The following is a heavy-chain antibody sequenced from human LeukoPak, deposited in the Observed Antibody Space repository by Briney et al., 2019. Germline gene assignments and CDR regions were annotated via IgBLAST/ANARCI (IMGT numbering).Heavy chain of an antibody. J-gene: IGHJ4*02. V-gene: IGHV4-4*07. Sequence: SETLSLTCTVSGGSISSYHWSWIRQPAGKGLEWIGHFYTSGSTNYNPSLNGRVSMSVDMSRNQYSLKLSSVTAADTAVYYCARHHKGGDSSSHYYVNYFDSWGQGTLVTVSS. D-gene: IGHD3-22*01. CDR3: ARHHKGGDSSSHYYVNYFDS. CDR1: GGSISSYH. CDR2: FYTSGST.